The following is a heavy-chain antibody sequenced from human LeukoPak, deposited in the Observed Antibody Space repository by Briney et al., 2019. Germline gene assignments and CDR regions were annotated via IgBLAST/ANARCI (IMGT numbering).Heavy chain of an antibody. V-gene: IGHV4-61*01. Sequence: SETLSLTCTVSGGSVSSGSYYWSWIRQPPGKGLEWIGYIYYSGSTNYNPSLKSRVTISVDTSKNQFSLKLSSVTAADTAVYYCARDLSAPGWFDPWGQGTLVTVSS. D-gene: IGHD1-26*01. CDR1: GGSVSSGSYY. CDR3: ARDLSAPGWFDP. J-gene: IGHJ5*02. CDR2: IYYSGST.